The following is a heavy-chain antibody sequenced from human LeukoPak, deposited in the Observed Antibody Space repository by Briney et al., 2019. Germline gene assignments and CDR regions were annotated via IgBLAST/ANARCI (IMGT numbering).Heavy chain of an antibody. CDR1: GGSFSGYY. CDR2: INHSGST. D-gene: IGHD3-22*01. CDR3: VRGPNYYDSRPFDY. V-gene: IGHV4-34*01. J-gene: IGHJ4*02. Sequence: PSETLSLTCAVYGGSFSGYYWSWIRQPPGKGLEWIGEINHSGSTNYNPSLKSRVTISVDTSKNQFSLKLSSVTAADTAVYYCVRGPNYYDSRPFDYWGQGTLVTVSS.